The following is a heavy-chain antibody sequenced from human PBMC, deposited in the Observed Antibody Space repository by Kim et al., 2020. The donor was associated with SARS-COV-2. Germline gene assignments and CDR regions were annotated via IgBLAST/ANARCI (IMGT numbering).Heavy chain of an antibody. CDR3: ARDGRIAARNDAFDI. CDR2: IYYSGST. V-gene: IGHV4-59*01. J-gene: IGHJ3*02. Sequence: SETLSLTCTVSGGSISSYYWSWIRQPPGKGLEWIGYIYYSGSTNYNPSLKSRVTISVDTSKNQFSLKLSSVTAADTAVYYCARDGRIAARNDAFDIWGQGTMVTVSS. D-gene: IGHD6-6*01. CDR1: GGSISSYY.